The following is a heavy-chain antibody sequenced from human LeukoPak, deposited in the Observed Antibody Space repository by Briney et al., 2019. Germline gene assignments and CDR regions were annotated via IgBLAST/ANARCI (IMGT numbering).Heavy chain of an antibody. V-gene: IGHV1-3*01. D-gene: IGHD4-17*01. CDR1: GYTFTSYA. Sequence: ASVKVSCKASGYTFTSYAMHWVRQAPGQRLEWMGWINAGNGNTKYSQKFQGRVTITRDTSASTAYMELSSLRSEDTAVYYCARVTGTVPGSDYFDYWGQGTLVTVSS. CDR3: ARVTGTVPGSDYFDY. CDR2: INAGNGNT. J-gene: IGHJ4*02.